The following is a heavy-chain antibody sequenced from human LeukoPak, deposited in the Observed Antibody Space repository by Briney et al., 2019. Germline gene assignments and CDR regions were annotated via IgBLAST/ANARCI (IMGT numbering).Heavy chain of an antibody. V-gene: IGHV3-23*01. CDR2: ISGSGGST. J-gene: IGHJ4*02. CDR1: GFTFSSYA. D-gene: IGHD3-22*01. Sequence: GGSLRLSCAASGFTFSSYAMSWVRQAPGKGLEGVSAISGSGGSTYYADSVKGRFTISRDNSKNTLYLQMNSLRAEDTAVYYCANSPVMYYYDSSGYYPDYWGQGTLVTVSS. CDR3: ANSPVMYYYDSSGYYPDY.